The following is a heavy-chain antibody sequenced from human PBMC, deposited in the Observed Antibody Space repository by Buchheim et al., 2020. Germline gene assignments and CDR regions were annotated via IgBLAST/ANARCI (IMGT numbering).Heavy chain of an antibody. V-gene: IGHV1-69*01. CDR2: IIPISSTA. J-gene: IGHJ4*02. CDR3: ARQSSGWYSGFDY. Sequence: QVQLVQSGAEVKKPGSSVKVSCRASGGTFSNYAIFWVRQAPGQGLEWMGGIIPISSTANYAQKVQGRVTITADESTSTGYMELSSLRSEDTAVYYCARQSSGWYSGFDYWGQGTL. CDR1: GGTFSNYA. D-gene: IGHD6-19*01.